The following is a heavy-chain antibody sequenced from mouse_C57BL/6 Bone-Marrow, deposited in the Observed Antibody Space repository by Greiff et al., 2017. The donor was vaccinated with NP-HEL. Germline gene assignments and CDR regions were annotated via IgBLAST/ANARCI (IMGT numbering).Heavy chain of an antibody. D-gene: IGHD3-1*01. Sequence: EVHLVESGGGLVKPGGSLKLSCAASGFTFSSYAMSWVRQTPEKRLEWVATISDGGSYTYYPDNVKGRFTISRDNAKNNLYLQMSHLKSEDTAMYYCASFSGVSFDYWGRGTTLTVSS. CDR2: ISDGGSYT. CDR1: GFTFSSYA. J-gene: IGHJ2*01. CDR3: ASFSGVSFDY. V-gene: IGHV5-4*01.